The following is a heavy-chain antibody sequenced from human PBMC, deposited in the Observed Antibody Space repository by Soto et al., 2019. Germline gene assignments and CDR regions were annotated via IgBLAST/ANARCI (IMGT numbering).Heavy chain of an antibody. D-gene: IGHD3-10*01. CDR1: GFTFSSYG. CDR3: ARDPVNYYGSGSYYTDGMDV. V-gene: IGHV3-33*01. Sequence: GSLRLSCAASGFTFSSYGMHWVRQAPGKGLEWVAVIWYDGSNKYYADSVKGRFTISRDNSKNTLYLQMNSLRAEDTAVYYCARDPVNYYGSGSYYTDGMDVWGQGTTVTVSS. J-gene: IGHJ6*02. CDR2: IWYDGSNK.